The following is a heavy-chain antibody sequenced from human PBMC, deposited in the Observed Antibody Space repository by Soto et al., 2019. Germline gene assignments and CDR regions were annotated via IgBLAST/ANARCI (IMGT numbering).Heavy chain of an antibody. CDR2: INHSGST. J-gene: IGHJ5*01. CDR3: ARAGVRGVIITEPTWFDS. V-gene: IGHV4-34*01. Sequence: PSETLSLTCTVYGGSFSGYYWSWIRQPPGKGLEWIGEINHSGSTNYNPSLKSRVTISVDTSKNQFSLKLSSVTAADTAVYYCARAGVRGVIITEPTWFDSWGQGTLVTVSS. CDR1: GGSFSGYY. D-gene: IGHD3-10*01.